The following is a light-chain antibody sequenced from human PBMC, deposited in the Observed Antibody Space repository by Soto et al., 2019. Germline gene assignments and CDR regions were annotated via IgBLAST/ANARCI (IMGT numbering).Light chain of an antibody. CDR3: QQYGSSHLT. Sequence: EIVLTQSPGTLSLSPGERATLSCRASQSVSSSYLAWYQQKHGQAPRLLIYGASSRATGIPDRFSGSGSGTDFPLTISRLEPEDFAVYYCQQYGSSHLTFGGGTKVEIK. J-gene: IGKJ4*01. CDR1: QSVSSSY. CDR2: GAS. V-gene: IGKV3-20*01.